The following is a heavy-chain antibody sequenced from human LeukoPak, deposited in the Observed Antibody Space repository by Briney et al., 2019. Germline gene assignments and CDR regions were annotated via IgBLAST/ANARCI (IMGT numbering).Heavy chain of an antibody. V-gene: IGHV4-34*01. CDR2: INHSGST. Sequence: SETLSLTCAVYGGSFSGYYWSWIRQPPGKGLEWIGEINHSGSTNYNPSLKSRVTISVDTSKNQFSLKLSSVTAADTAVYYCARRRGYMTTVTSTFDYWGQGTLVTVSS. D-gene: IGHD4-17*01. CDR1: GGSFSGYY. CDR3: ARRRGYMTTVTSTFDY. J-gene: IGHJ4*02.